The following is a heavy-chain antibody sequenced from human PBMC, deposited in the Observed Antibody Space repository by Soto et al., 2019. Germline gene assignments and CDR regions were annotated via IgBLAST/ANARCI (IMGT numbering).Heavy chain of an antibody. D-gene: IGHD3-9*01. CDR3: ARDNTAILTGHYYYYYMDV. Sequence: GGSLRLACAASGFTFSSYSMNWVRQAPGKGLEWVSSISSSSSYIYYADSVKGRFTISRDNAKNSLYLQMNSLRAEDTAVYYCARDNTAILTGHYYYYYMDVWGKGTTVTVSS. CDR1: GFTFSSYS. V-gene: IGHV3-21*01. J-gene: IGHJ6*03. CDR2: ISSSSSYI.